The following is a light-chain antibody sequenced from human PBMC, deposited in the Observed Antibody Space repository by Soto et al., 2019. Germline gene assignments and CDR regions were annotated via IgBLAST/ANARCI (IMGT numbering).Light chain of an antibody. J-gene: IGKJ5*01. CDR1: QSVTTR. Sequence: IVLTQSPGTLSLSPGERVTLSCRASQSVTTRLAWYQHKPGQAPRLLMSGASSRTSGVQVRFSGSGSGTDFTLTIRRLEPEDFALYYCKQYGGSPITVGLGTRLEIK. CDR2: GAS. V-gene: IGKV3-20*01. CDR3: KQYGGSPIT.